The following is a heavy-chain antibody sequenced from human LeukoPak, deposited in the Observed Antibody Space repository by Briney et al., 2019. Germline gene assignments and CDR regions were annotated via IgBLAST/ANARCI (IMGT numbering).Heavy chain of an antibody. D-gene: IGHD6-19*01. CDR1: GFTFSDYY. V-gene: IGHV3-11*01. J-gene: IGHJ4*02. Sequence: GGSLRLSCAASGFTFSDYYMSWIRDAPGKGLEWVSYISSSGSTIYYADSVRGRFTISRDNAKNSLYLQMNSLRDEDTPVYYCAIIAVAGTAFDYWGQGNLVTVSS. CDR2: ISSSGSTI. CDR3: AIIAVAGTAFDY.